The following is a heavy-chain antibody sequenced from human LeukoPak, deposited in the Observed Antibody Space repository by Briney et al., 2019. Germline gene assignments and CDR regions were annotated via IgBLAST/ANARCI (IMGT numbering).Heavy chain of an antibody. D-gene: IGHD6-6*01. CDR2: ISYDGSNK. CDR3: ARDGGSSGNLDY. CDR1: GFTFSSYA. J-gene: IGHJ4*02. V-gene: IGHV3-30-3*01. Sequence: QAGGSLRLSCAASGFTFSSYAMHWVRQAPGKGLEWVAVISYDGSNKYYADSVKGRFTISRDNSKNTLYLQMNSLRAEDTAVYYCARDGGSSGNLDYWGQGTLVTVSS.